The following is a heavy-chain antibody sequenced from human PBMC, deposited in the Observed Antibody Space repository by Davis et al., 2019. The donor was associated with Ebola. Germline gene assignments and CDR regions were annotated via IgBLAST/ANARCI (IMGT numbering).Heavy chain of an antibody. Sequence: GESLKISCAASGFTFDIYWMSWVRQAPGKGLEWVANIKQDGSEKHYVDSVKGRFTISRDNARNSLFLQMNSLRAEDTALYYCVTELSGDAFDIWGQGTMVTVSS. CDR2: IKQDGSEK. CDR3: VTELSGDAFDI. CDR1: GFTFDIYW. V-gene: IGHV3-7*03. D-gene: IGHD2/OR15-2a*01. J-gene: IGHJ3*02.